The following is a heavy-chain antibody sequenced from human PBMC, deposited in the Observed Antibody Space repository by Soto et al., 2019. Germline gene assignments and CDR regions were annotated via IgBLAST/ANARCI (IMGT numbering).Heavy chain of an antibody. CDR1: GFTFSSYW. V-gene: IGHV3-74*01. J-gene: IGHJ1*01. CDR2: ISTDASST. Sequence: EVQLVESGGGLVQPGGSLRLSCAASGFTFSSYWMHWVRQAPGKGLVWVSSISTDASSTSYADSVKGRFTISRDNAKNTLYLQMNSVRPEDTAVYYCARLPNKSPQNWGQGTLVIV. CDR3: ARLPNKSPQN.